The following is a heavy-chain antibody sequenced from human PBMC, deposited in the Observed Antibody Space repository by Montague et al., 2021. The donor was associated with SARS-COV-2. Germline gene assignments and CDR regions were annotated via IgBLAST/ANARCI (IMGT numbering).Heavy chain of an antibody. D-gene: IGHD3-9*01. Sequence: PALVKPTQTLTLTCTFSGFSLSTSGMCVSWIRQPPGKALEWLALIDWDDDKYSSTSLKTRLTISKDTSKNQEVLTMTNMDPVDTATYYCARIRDYDILTGSYSGFDYWGQGTLVTVSS. J-gene: IGHJ4*02. CDR1: GFSLSTSGMC. CDR2: IDWDDDK. CDR3: ARIRDYDILTGSYSGFDY. V-gene: IGHV2-70*01.